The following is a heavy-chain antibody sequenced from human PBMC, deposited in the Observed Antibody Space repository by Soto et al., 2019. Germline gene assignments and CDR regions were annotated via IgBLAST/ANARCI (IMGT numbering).Heavy chain of an antibody. CDR1: GFTFSSFS. D-gene: IGHD4-17*01. Sequence: GGSLRLSCAASGFTFSSFSMNWVRQAPGKGLEWDSYIRSSSSTIYYADSVKGRFTISRDNAKNSLYLQMNSLRAEDTAVYDCASYGDYVAFDNWGQGTMVTVSS. CDR2: IRSSSSTI. J-gene: IGHJ3*02. CDR3: ASYGDYVAFDN. V-gene: IGHV3-48*04.